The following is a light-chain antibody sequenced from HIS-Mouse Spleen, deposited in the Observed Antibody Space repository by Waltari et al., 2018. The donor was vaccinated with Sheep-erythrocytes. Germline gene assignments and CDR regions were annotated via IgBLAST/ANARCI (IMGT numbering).Light chain of an antibody. CDR1: QGIRND. J-gene: IGKJ2*01. Sequence: AIQMTQSPSSLSASVGARVTITCPASQGIRNDLGWYQQKPGKAPKLLIYAASSLQSGVPSRFSGSGSGTDFTLTISSLQPEDFATYYCLQDYNYPYTFGQGTKLEIK. V-gene: IGKV1-6*01. CDR3: LQDYNYPYT. CDR2: AAS.